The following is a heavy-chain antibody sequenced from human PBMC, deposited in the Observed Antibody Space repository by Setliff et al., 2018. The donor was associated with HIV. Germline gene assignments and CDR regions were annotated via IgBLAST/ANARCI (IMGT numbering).Heavy chain of an antibody. CDR1: DLTVSNNY. J-gene: IGHJ4*02. CDR2: IYTGGST. V-gene: IGHV3-53*01. D-gene: IGHD3-3*01. CDR3: TSGVQPGLFDY. Sequence: GGSLRLSCAASDLTVSNNYMSWVRQAPGKGLELVSIIYTGGSTFYGDSVKDRFTISRDDSKNTLFLQMSSLRAEDTALYYCTSGVQPGLFDYWGPGTLVTVSS.